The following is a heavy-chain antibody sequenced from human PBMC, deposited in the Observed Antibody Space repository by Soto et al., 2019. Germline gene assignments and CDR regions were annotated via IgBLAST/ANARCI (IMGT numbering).Heavy chain of an antibody. V-gene: IGHV3-33*01. CDR1: GFTFSSYG. Sequence: PGGSLRLSCAASGFTFSSYGMHWVRQAPGKGLEWVAVIWYDGSNKYYADSVKGRFTISRDNSKNTLYLQMNSLRAEDTAVYYCARVGGAIPDLYYYYMDVWGKGTTVTVSS. J-gene: IGHJ6*03. CDR3: ARVGGAIPDLYYYYMDV. CDR2: IWYDGSNK. D-gene: IGHD1-26*01.